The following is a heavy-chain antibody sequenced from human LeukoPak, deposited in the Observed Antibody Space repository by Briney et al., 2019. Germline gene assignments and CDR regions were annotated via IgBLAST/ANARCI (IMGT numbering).Heavy chain of an antibody. Sequence: PGGSLRLSCTASGFTFSAYAMMWVRQAPGKGPEWVSAIRGGGTSEFYADSVKGRLRISRDNSKDTLFPQMHSLRAEEDAAYYCARDPNGDYVGAFDMWGPGTMVTVSS. CDR1: GFTFSAYA. CDR2: IRGGGTSE. D-gene: IGHD4-17*01. V-gene: IGHV3-23*01. CDR3: ARDPNGDYVGAFDM. J-gene: IGHJ3*02.